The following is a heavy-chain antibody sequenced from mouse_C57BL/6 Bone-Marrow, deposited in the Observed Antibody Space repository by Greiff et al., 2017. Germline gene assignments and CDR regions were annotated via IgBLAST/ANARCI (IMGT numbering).Heavy chain of an antibody. CDR2: IDPEIGDT. V-gene: IGHV14-4*01. CDR3: SSVEGNYFDF. Sequence: VQLKQSGAELVRPGASVKLSCTASGFNINDYYIHWVKQRPEQGLEWIGWIDPEIGDTDYATKFQGKATITSDTSSNTAYLQLSSLTSEDTAVYYCSSVEGNYFDFWGQGTPLTVAS. J-gene: IGHJ2*01. CDR1: GFNINDYY.